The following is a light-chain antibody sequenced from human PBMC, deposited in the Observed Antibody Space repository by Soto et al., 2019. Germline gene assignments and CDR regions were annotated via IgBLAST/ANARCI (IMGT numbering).Light chain of an antibody. CDR2: TAS. V-gene: IGKV1-39*01. J-gene: IGKJ2*01. Sequence: DIQMTQSPSSLSASVGDRVTITCRASQNIGTYLNSYQQKPGKAPTVLIYTASTLQSGVPSRFSGSGSGTDFTLTINSLQPEDSATYYCHQSYSSLVYTFGPGTKLEIK. CDR3: HQSYSSLVYT. CDR1: QNIGTY.